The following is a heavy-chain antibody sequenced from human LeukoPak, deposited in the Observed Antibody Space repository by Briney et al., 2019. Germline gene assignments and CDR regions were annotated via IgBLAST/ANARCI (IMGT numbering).Heavy chain of an antibody. D-gene: IGHD4-17*01. CDR2: INWNGERI. CDR1: GFNFDVYG. V-gene: IGHV3-20*04. J-gene: IGHJ2*01. Sequence: GGSLRLSCATSGFNFDVYGMSWVRQAPGMGLEWVSSINWNGERIGVAESVEGRFTISRDNARRSVYLQMNSLRVEDTAFYYCARDLAFGDFERYFDIWGRGALVTVSS. CDR3: ARDLAFGDFERYFDI.